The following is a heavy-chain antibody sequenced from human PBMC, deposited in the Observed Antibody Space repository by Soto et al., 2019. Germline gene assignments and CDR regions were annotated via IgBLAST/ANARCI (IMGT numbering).Heavy chain of an antibody. J-gene: IGHJ5*02. Sequence: QVQLQESGPGLVKPSQTLSLTCTVSGGSISSGGYYWSWIRQHPGKGLEWIGYIFYSGTTYYNPSPKSRVSISVDTFKNQFSRKLSSVTAADTAVYYSPRSVHPWGQGTLVIVSS. CDR2: IFYSGTT. D-gene: IGHD6-6*01. CDR3: PRSVHP. CDR1: GGSISSGGYY. V-gene: IGHV4-31*03.